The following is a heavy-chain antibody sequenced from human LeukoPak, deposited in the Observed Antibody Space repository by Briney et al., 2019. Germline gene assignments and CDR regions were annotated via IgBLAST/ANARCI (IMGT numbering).Heavy chain of an antibody. D-gene: IGHD3-3*01. Sequence: SETLSLTCTVSGGSISSYYWSWIRQPPGKGLEWIGSIYHSGSTYYIPSLKSRVTISVDTSKNQFSLKLSSVTAADTAVYYCARERRFLEWLFRRPAAFDIWGQGTMVTVSS. CDR3: ARERRFLEWLFRRPAAFDI. CDR2: IYHSGST. J-gene: IGHJ3*02. V-gene: IGHV4-38-2*02. CDR1: GGSISSYY.